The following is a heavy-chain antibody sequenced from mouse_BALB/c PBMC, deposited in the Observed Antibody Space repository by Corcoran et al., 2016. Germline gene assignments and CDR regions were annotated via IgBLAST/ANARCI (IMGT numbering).Heavy chain of an antibody. J-gene: IGHJ2*01. CDR1: GYTFTSYV. V-gene: IGHV1S136*01. Sequence: EVQLQQSGPELVKPGASVKMSCKASGYTFTSYVMHWVKQKPGQGLEWIGYINPYNDGTKYNEKFKGKATLTSDKSSSTAYMELSSLTSEDSAVYYCARMDGNSPYYFDYWGQGTTLTVSS. CDR2: INPYNDGT. CDR3: ARMDGNSPYYFDY. D-gene: IGHD2-1*01.